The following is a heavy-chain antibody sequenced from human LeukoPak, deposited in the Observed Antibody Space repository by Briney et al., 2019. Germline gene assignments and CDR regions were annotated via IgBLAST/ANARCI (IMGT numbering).Heavy chain of an antibody. D-gene: IGHD3-3*01. CDR1: GYTLTELS. CDR3: AREGITIFGVGGYYFDY. CDR2: FDPEDGET. V-gene: IGHV1-24*01. J-gene: IGHJ4*02. Sequence: ASVKVSCKVSGYTLTELSMHWVRQAPGKGLEWMGGFDPEDGETIYAQKFQGRVTITTDESTSTAYMELSSLRSEDTAVYYCAREGITIFGVGGYYFDYWGQGTLVTVSS.